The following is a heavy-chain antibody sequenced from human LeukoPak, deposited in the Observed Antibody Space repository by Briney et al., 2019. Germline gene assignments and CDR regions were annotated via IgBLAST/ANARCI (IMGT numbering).Heavy chain of an antibody. CDR1: GFTFSSYA. V-gene: IGHV3-30*04. D-gene: IGHD6-19*01. CDR3: ARPSSGWYNYYYYGMDV. Sequence: GGSLRLSCAASGFTFSSYAMHCVRQAPGKGLEWVAVISYDGSNKYYADSVKGRFTISRDNSKNTLYLQMNSLRAEDTAVYYCARPSSGWYNYYYYGMDVWGKGTTVTVSS. J-gene: IGHJ6*04. CDR2: ISYDGSNK.